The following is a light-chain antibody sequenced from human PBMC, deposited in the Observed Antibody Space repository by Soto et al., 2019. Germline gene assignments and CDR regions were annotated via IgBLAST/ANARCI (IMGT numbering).Light chain of an antibody. CDR1: QSISSW. CDR2: DAF. CDR3: QQYNSYSPLT. V-gene: IGKV1-5*01. J-gene: IGKJ4*01. Sequence: DIQMTQSPSTLSASVGDRVTITCRASQSISSWLAWYQQKPGKAPKLLIFDAFSLESGVPSRFSGSRSGTEFTLTISSLQPDDYATYYCQQYNSYSPLTFGGWTKVDIK.